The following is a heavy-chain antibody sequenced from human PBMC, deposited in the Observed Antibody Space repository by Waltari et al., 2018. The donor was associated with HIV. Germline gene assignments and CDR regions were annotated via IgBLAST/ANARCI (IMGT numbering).Heavy chain of an antibody. D-gene: IGHD4-17*01. Sequence: QVQLVESGGGVVQPGRSLRLSCAASGFTFSSYGMHWVRQAPGKGLEWVAVISYDGSNKYYADSVKGRFTISRDNSKNTLYLQMNSLRAEDTAVYYCAKDRGPVTISDLYYGMDVWGQGTTVTVSS. CDR2: ISYDGSNK. CDR1: GFTFSSYG. J-gene: IGHJ6*02. CDR3: AKDRGPVTISDLYYGMDV. V-gene: IGHV3-30*18.